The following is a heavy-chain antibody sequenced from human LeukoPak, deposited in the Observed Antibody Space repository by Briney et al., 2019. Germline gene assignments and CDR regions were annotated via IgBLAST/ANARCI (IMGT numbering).Heavy chain of an antibody. D-gene: IGHD3-10*01. J-gene: IGHJ4*02. CDR2: ISSSSSYT. Sequence: GGSLRLSCAASGFIFSDYYMSWIRQAPGKGLEWVSYISSSSSYTNYTDSVKGRFTISRDNAKNSLYLQMNSLRAEDTAVYYCAKGHYYGSGSLDYWGQGTLVTVSS. CDR1: GFIFSDYY. CDR3: AKGHYYGSGSLDY. V-gene: IGHV3-11*05.